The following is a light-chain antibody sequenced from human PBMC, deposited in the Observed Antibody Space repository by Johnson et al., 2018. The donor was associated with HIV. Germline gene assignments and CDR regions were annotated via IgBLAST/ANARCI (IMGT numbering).Light chain of an antibody. CDR3: GTWDRSLSAGGV. CDR1: SSNIVNIY. J-gene: IGLJ1*01. Sequence: QSVLTQPPSVSAAQGQKVTISCSASSSNIVNIYISWYQHLPGTATKLLIYDNHKRPSGIPDRFSGSKSGTSVTLAITGLQTGAEADYYCGTWDRSLSAGGVFGTGTKVSVL. V-gene: IGLV1-51*01. CDR2: DNH.